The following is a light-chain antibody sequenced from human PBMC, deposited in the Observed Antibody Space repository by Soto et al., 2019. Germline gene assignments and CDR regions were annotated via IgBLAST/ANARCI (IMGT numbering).Light chain of an antibody. Sequence: HSALTQPPSASGSPGQSVTISCTGTSSDVGGYNYVSWYQQHPGKAPKLMIYEVSKRPSGVPDRFSGSKSGNTASLTVSGLQAEDEADYYCSSYAGSIFYVFGTGTKLTVL. V-gene: IGLV2-8*01. CDR1: SSDVGGYNY. CDR3: SSYAGSIFYV. J-gene: IGLJ1*01. CDR2: EVS.